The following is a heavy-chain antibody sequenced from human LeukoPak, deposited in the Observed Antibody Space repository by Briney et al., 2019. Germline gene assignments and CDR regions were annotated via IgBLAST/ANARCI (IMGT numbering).Heavy chain of an antibody. CDR2: ISSSSYI. CDR1: GFTFSSYW. CDR3: ARERQLERLTFGKEGSAFDY. V-gene: IGHV3-21*01. Sequence: GGSLRLSCAASGFTFSSYWMHWVRQAPGKGLEWVSSISSSSYIYYAASVKGRFTISRDNAKNSLYLQMNRLRAEDTAVYYCARERQLERLTFGKEGSAFDYWGQGTLVTVSS. D-gene: IGHD1-1*01. J-gene: IGHJ4*02.